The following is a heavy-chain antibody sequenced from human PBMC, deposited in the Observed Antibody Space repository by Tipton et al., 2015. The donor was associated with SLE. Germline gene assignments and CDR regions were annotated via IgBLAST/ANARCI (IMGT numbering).Heavy chain of an antibody. Sequence: SLRLSCAASGFTFDDYAMHWVRQAPGKGLEWVSGISWNSGSIGYAQKFQGRLTMTRDTSISTAYMELSSLRSADTAVYFCAREATRTRDGMDVWGQGSTVIVSS. CDR3: AREATRTRDGMDV. CDR2: ISWNSGSI. CDR1: GFTFDDYA. J-gene: IGHJ6*02. V-gene: IGHV3-9*01. D-gene: IGHD1-1*01.